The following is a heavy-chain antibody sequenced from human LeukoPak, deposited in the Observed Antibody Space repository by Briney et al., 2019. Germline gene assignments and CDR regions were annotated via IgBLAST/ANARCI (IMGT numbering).Heavy chain of an antibody. Sequence: GGSLRLSCAASGFTFSSYAMSWVRQAPGKGLEWVSAISGSGGSTYYADSVKGRFTISRDNSKNTLYLQMNSLRAEDTAVYYCAKVYTYSYGSGNYYGHYYGVDVWGQGTTVTVSS. CDR2: ISGSGGST. V-gene: IGHV3-23*01. CDR3: AKVYTYSYGSGNYYGHYYGVDV. J-gene: IGHJ6*02. CDR1: GFTFSSYA. D-gene: IGHD3-10*01.